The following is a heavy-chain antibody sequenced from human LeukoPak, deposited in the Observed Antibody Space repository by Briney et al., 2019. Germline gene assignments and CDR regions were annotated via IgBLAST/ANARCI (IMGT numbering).Heavy chain of an antibody. J-gene: IGHJ4*02. CDR1: GFTFSSYA. Sequence: PGGSLRLSCAASGFTFSSYAMSWVRQAPGKGLEWVSVIYSGGSTYYADSVKGRFTISRDNSKNTLYLQMNSLRAEDTAVYYCASAPRSGSDYWGQGTLVTVSS. V-gene: IGHV3-66*01. CDR2: IYSGGST. D-gene: IGHD3-22*01. CDR3: ASAPRSGSDY.